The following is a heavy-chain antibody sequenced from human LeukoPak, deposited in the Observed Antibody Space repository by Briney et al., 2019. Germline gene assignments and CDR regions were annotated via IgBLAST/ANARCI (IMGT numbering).Heavy chain of an antibody. D-gene: IGHD3-3*01. Sequence: ASVKVSCKASGYTFTSYGISWVRQAPGQGLEWMGWISAYNGNTNYAQKLQGRVTMTTDTSTSTAYMELRSRRSDDTAGYYFRRERWYYDFWSGSPNWFDPWGQGTLVTVSS. CDR1: GYTFTSYG. J-gene: IGHJ5*02. V-gene: IGHV1-18*01. CDR3: RRERWYYDFWSGSPNWFDP. CDR2: ISAYNGNT.